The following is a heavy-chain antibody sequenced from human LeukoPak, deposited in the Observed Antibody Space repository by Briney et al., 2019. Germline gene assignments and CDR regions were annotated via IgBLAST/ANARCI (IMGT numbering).Heavy chain of an antibody. J-gene: IGHJ6*02. Sequence: GESLKISCKGSGYSFTSYWIGWVRQMPGKDLEWLRIIHPGDSNSRYSPSFQGQVTISADMSISTAYLQWSSLKASDTAMYYCARQTPGHYGMDVWGQGTTVTVSS. V-gene: IGHV5-51*01. CDR3: ARQTPGHYGMDV. CDR1: GYSFTSYW. CDR2: IHPGDSNS.